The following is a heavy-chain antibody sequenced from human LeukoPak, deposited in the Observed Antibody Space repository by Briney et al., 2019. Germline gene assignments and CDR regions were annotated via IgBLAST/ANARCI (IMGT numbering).Heavy chain of an antibody. CDR3: ARVKGDYYDSSGYPDY. V-gene: IGHV3-48*01. CDR1: GFTLSSYS. CDR2: ISSSSSTI. Sequence: GGSLRLSCAASGFTLSSYSMNWVRQAPGKGLEWVSYISSSSSTIYYADSVKGRFTISRDNAKNSLYLQMNSLRAEDTAVYYCARVKGDYYDSSGYPDYWGQGTLVTVSS. J-gene: IGHJ4*02. D-gene: IGHD3-22*01.